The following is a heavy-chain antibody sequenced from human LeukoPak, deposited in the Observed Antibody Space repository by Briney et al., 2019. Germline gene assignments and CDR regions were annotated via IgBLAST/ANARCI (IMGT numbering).Heavy chain of an antibody. CDR1: GFSFSDYG. J-gene: IGHJ5*02. CDR3: ARDRGYGGNLGWFDP. D-gene: IGHD4-23*01. Sequence: GGSLRLSCAASGFSFSDYGMHWVRQAPGKGLEWVSFIRKDGINTNYVDSVKGRFTISRDNAKNSLYLQMNSLRAEDTAVYYCARDRGYGGNLGWFDPWGQGTLVTVSS. CDR2: IRKDGINT. V-gene: IGHV3-30*02.